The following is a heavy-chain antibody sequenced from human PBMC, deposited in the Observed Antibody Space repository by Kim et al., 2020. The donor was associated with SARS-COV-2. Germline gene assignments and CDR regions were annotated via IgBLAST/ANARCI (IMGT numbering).Heavy chain of an antibody. Sequence: SETLSLTCAVSGGSISSSNWWSWVRQPPGKGLEWIGEIYHSGSTNYNPSLKSRVTISVDKSKNQFSLKLSSVTAADTAVYYCARDLGPFLEWLPPEADYYYYYGMDVWGQGTTVTVSS. V-gene: IGHV4-4*02. CDR2: IYHSGST. J-gene: IGHJ6*02. D-gene: IGHD3-3*01. CDR3: ARDLGPFLEWLPPEADYYYYYGMDV. CDR1: GGSISSSNW.